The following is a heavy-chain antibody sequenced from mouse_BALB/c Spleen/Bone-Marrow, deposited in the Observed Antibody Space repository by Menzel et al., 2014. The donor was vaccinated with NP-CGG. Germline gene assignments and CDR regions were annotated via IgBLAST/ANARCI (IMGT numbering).Heavy chain of an antibody. J-gene: IGHJ2*01. CDR2: IYPGDGDT. CDR3: ARGAPFDY. V-gene: IGHV1-87*01. Sequence: QVHVKQSGAELARPGASVKLSCKASGYTFTSYWMQWVKQRPGQGLEWIGAIYPGDGDTTYTQKFKGKVTLTADKSSSTAYMQLSSLASEDSAVYYCARGAPFDYWGQGTTLTVSS. CDR1: GYTFTSYW.